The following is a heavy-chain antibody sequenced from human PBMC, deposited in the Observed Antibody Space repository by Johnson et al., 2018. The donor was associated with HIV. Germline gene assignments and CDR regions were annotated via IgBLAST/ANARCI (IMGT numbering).Heavy chain of an antibody. V-gene: IGHV3-30*04. CDR1: GFTFSYYA. J-gene: IGHJ3*02. D-gene: IGHD6-6*01. Sequence: QVQLVESGGGVVQPGRSLRLSCAASGFTFSYYAMHWVRQAPGKGLEWVAVISYDGSSKYYADSVKGRFTISRDNSKNTLYLQTNSLRAEDTAVYYCARDREYGLAWGCAFDIWGQGTMVTVSS. CDR2: ISYDGSSK. CDR3: ARDREYGLAWGCAFDI.